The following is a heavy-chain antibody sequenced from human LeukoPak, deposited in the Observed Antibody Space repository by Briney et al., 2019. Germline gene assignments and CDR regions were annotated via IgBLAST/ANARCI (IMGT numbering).Heavy chain of an antibody. CDR3: TRVNGDYADAFDI. Sequence: PGGSLRLSCTASGFTFGDYAISWVRQAPGKGLEWVGFIRSKAYGGTTEYAASVKGRFTISRDDSKSIAYLQMNSLKTENTAVYYCTRVNGDYADAFDIWGQGTMVTVSS. CDR2: IRSKAYGGTT. J-gene: IGHJ3*02. CDR1: GFTFGDYA. D-gene: IGHD4-17*01. V-gene: IGHV3-49*04.